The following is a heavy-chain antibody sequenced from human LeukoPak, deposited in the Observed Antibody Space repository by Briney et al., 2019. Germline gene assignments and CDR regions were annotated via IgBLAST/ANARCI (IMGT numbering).Heavy chain of an antibody. J-gene: IGHJ5*02. Sequence: SVKVSCKASGGTFSSYAISWVRQAPGQGLEWMGGIIPIFGTANYAQKFQGRVTITTDESTSTAYMGLSSLRSEDTAVYYCARVGLRFLEWSQNWFDPWGQGTLVTVSS. D-gene: IGHD3-3*01. V-gene: IGHV1-69*05. CDR2: IIPIFGTA. CDR3: ARVGLRFLEWSQNWFDP. CDR1: GGTFSSYA.